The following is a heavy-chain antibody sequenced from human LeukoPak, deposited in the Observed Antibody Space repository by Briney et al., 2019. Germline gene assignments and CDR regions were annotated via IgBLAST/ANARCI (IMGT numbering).Heavy chain of an antibody. CDR2: ISSSGSTI. CDR3: ARTLGGYYYYMDV. J-gene: IGHJ6*03. D-gene: IGHD3-16*01. Sequence: GGSLRLSCAASGLTFSSYEMNWVRQAPGKGLERVSYISSSGSTIYYADSVKGRFTISRDNAKNSLYLQMNSLRAEDTAVYYCARTLGGYYYYMDVWGKGTTVTVSS. CDR1: GLTFSSYE. V-gene: IGHV3-48*03.